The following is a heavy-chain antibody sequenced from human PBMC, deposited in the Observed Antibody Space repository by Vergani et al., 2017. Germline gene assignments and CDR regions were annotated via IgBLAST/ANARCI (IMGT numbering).Heavy chain of an antibody. CDR1: GFTFSSYS. CDR3: ARAMHWNDDGPYYYYLDV. D-gene: IGHD1-1*01. CDR2: ISSSSSYI. J-gene: IGHJ6*03. Sequence: EVQLVESGGGLVKPGGSLRLSCAASGFTFSSYSMNWVRQAPGKGLEWVSSISSSSSYIYYADSVKGRFTISRDNAKNSRYLQMNSLKAEDTAVYYCARAMHWNDDGPYYYYLDVWGKGTTVTVSS. V-gene: IGHV3-21*01.